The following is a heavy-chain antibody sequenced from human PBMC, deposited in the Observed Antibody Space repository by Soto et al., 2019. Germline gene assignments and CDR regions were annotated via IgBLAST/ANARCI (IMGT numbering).Heavy chain of an antibody. Sequence: EVQLVESGGGLVQPGGSLRLSCAASGFTFSSYSMNWVRQAPGKGLEWVSYISSSSSTIYYADSVKGRFTISRDNAKNSLYLQMNSLRDEDTAVYYCARNTYYDFWSGYPDLFDYWGQGTLVTVSS. V-gene: IGHV3-48*02. J-gene: IGHJ4*02. CDR1: GFTFSSYS. CDR3: ARNTYYDFWSGYPDLFDY. D-gene: IGHD3-3*01. CDR2: ISSSSSTI.